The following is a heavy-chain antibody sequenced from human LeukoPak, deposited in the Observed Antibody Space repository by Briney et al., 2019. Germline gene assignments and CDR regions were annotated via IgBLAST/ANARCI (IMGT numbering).Heavy chain of an antibody. J-gene: IGHJ4*02. Sequence: ASVKVSCKTSGYTFTGYYMHWVRQAPGQGLEGMGWINPNSGGTNYAQKFQGRVTMTRDTSISTAYMELSRLRSDDTAVYYCARSFGGQQEDYWGQGTLVTVSS. CDR3: ARSFGGQQEDY. D-gene: IGHD3-16*01. CDR2: INPNSGGT. V-gene: IGHV1-2*02. CDR1: GYTFTGYY.